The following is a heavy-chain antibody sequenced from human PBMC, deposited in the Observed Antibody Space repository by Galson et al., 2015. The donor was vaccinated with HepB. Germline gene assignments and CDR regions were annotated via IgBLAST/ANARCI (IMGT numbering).Heavy chain of an antibody. D-gene: IGHD3-22*01. CDR2: INPNSGGT. CDR3: TRGTFSSGYSPFDY. J-gene: IGHJ4*02. Sequence: SVKVSCKASGYTFIGYYLYWVRQAPGQGLEWMGRINPNSGGTNYAQRFQGRVTMTRDTSISTAYMELSRLRSDDTAVYYCTRGTFSSGYSPFDYWGQGTLVTVSS. V-gene: IGHV1-2*06. CDR1: GYTFIGYY.